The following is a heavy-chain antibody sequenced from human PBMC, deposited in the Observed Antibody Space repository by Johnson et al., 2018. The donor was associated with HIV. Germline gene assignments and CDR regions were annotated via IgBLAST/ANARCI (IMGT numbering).Heavy chain of an antibody. J-gene: IGHJ3*02. Sequence: VQLVESGGGLVQPGGSLRLSCAGSGFIFRTHWIHWVRQPPGKGLEWVATIRQDGSEKFYVDSVKGGFTIFRDNAENSLFLQMASLRAEDTAVYYCASGAAVAGNAFDIWGQGTMVTVSS. CDR3: ASGAAVAGNAFDI. CDR1: GFIFRTHW. V-gene: IGHV3-7*02. D-gene: IGHD6-19*01. CDR2: IRQDGSEK.